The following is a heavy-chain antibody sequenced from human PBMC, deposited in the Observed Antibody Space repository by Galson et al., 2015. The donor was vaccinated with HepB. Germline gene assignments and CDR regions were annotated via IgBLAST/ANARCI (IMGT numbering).Heavy chain of an antibody. CDR3: ARDPYYYDSSGYSD. CDR2: ITPIFGTA. J-gene: IGHJ4*02. Sequence: SVKVSCKASGGTFRSYTISWVRQAPGLGLEWMGGITPIFGTANYAQKFQGRVTITADESTSTVYMELSSLRSEDTAVYYCARDPYYYDSSGYSDWGQGTLVTVSS. V-gene: IGHV1-69*13. CDR1: GGTFRSYT. D-gene: IGHD3-22*01.